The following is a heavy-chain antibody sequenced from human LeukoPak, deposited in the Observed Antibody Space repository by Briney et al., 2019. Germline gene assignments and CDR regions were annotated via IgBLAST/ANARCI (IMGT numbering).Heavy chain of an antibody. Sequence: GGSLRLSCAASGFTFSDYYMSWIRQAPGKGLEWVSYISSSGSTIYYADSVKGRFTISRDNTKNSLYLQMNSLRAEDTAVYYCARDPRTYYYDSSGYYHNDAFDIWGQGTMVTVSS. CDR2: ISSSGSTI. J-gene: IGHJ3*02. CDR1: GFTFSDYY. D-gene: IGHD3-22*01. CDR3: ARDPRTYYYDSSGYYHNDAFDI. V-gene: IGHV3-11*01.